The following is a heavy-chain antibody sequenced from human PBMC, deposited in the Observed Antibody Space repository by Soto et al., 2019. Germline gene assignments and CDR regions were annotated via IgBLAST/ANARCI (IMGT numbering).Heavy chain of an antibody. CDR3: ARDTVLTGMFDF. D-gene: IGHD4-17*01. CDR2: VYYTGTT. V-gene: IGHV4-59*01. J-gene: IGHJ4*02. Sequence: SETLSLTCTVSGGSIGSYHWSWVRPPPGKGLEWIASVYYTGTTNYNPSLGSRVTISIDAPENQISLKLTSVTAADTAFYYCARDTVLTGMFDFWGQGTLVTVSS. CDR1: GGSIGSYH.